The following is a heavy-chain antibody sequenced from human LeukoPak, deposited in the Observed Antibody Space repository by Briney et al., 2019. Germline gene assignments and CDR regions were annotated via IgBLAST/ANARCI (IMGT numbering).Heavy chain of an antibody. D-gene: IGHD2-15*01. V-gene: IGHV3-53*01. CDR1: GLTVSNNY. J-gene: IGHJ4*02. CDR2: IYSGGST. CDR3: ARDRHCSGGSCSGL. Sequence: GGSLRLSCAASGLTVSNNYMKWVRQARGKGLEWVSLIYSGGSTYYADSVKGRFTISRDTPKNTVYLQMNSLRAEDTAVYYCARDRHCSGGSCSGLWGQGTLVTVSS.